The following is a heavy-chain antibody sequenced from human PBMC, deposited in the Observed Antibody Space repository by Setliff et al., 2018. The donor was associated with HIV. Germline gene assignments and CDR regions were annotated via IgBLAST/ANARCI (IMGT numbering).Heavy chain of an antibody. V-gene: IGHV1-2*02. CDR1: GYTFTDYY. CDR2: INPKTGDT. CDR3: ARGHDSSGYFGIDY. J-gene: IGHJ4*02. D-gene: IGHD3-22*01. Sequence: ASVKVSCKTSGYTFTDYYVHWVRQAPGQGLEWMGWINPKTGDTSYIQDFQGRVTMTRDTSISTAFMDLSRLTSHDTAMYYCARGHDSSGYFGIDYWGQGTLVTVSS.